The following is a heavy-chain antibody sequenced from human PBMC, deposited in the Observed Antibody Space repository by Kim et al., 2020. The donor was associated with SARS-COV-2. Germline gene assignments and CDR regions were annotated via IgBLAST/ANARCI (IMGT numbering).Heavy chain of an antibody. CDR3: ARVGRYEGNGP. CDR1: GYSISSGYY. Sequence: SETLSLVCSVSGYSISSGYYWGWIRQPPGKGLEWIGTIFHTGSTYYNPSLKTRVTMLVDTSKNQFSLRLSSVTVADTAVYYCARVGRYEGNGPWGQGTLV. V-gene: IGHV4-38-2*02. D-gene: IGHD3-22*01. J-gene: IGHJ5*02. CDR2: IFHTGST.